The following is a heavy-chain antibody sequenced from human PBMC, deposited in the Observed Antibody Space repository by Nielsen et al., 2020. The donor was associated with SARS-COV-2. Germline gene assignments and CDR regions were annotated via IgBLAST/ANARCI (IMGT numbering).Heavy chain of an antibody. V-gene: IGHV3-23*01. CDR1: GFTFSTYA. Sequence: LSLTCVASGFTFSTYAMTWVRQAPGKGLEWVSVISGSGGGSHYSDSVKGRFTISRDNSKNTLYLQMNSLHQGPIGLPPGTLLQEHLWG. J-gene: IGHJ6*01. CDR2: ISGSGGGS. CDR3: TLLQEHL.